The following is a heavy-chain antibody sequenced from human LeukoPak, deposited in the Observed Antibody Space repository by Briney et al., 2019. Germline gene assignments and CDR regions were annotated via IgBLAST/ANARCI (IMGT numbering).Heavy chain of an antibody. V-gene: IGHV1-2*02. D-gene: IGHD1-26*01. CDR2: VKPNSGVI. CDR3: ARGRRILVGDTNAGDFFDY. CDR1: GYTFSDYY. J-gene: IGHJ4*02. Sequence: ASVKVSCKASGYTFSDYYIHWVRQAPGQGLEWVGWVKPNSGVIYYTQKFQGRVTMTRDTSLSTAYIELSRLKSDDTAVYYCARGRRILVGDTNAGDFFDYWGQGTLVTVSS.